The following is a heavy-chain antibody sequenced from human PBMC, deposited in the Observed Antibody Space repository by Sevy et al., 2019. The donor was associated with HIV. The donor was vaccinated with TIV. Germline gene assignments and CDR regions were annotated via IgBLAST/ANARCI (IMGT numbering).Heavy chain of an antibody. Sequence: GALRLSCEASGFNFRDYSMKWVRQAPGKGLGWVSSISSGSSYKKYGDSVKGRFTISRDNVKNALYLQLNSLRAEEPAVYYCTRVDYYDTSGSHYWGQGTLVTVSS. CDR1: GFNFRDYS. V-gene: IGHV3-21*01. CDR3: TRVDYYDTSGSHY. D-gene: IGHD3-22*01. J-gene: IGHJ4*02. CDR2: ISSGSSYK.